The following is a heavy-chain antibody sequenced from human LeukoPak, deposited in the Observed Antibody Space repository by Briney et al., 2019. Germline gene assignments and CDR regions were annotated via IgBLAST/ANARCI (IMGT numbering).Heavy chain of an antibody. D-gene: IGHD4-17*01. CDR3: ARATRDDFGDVHDAFDV. CDR2: IKEDGSKK. Sequence: PGGSLRVSCATSGFTFSLYWMNWVRQAPGNGLEWVANIKEDGSKKYYVESVKGRFTISRDNAKNSVFLQMNTLRADDTAIYYCARATRDDFGDVHDAFDVWGQGTMVAVSS. CDR1: GFTFSLYW. V-gene: IGHV3-7*01. J-gene: IGHJ3*01.